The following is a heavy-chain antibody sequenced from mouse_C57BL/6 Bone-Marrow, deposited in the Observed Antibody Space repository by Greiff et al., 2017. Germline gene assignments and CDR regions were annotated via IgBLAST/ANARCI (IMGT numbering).Heavy chain of an antibody. CDR1: GYTFTDYY. J-gene: IGHJ4*01. V-gene: IGHV1-26*01. CDR2: INPNNGGT. CDR3: ARSRGRGDY. Sequence: VQLQQSGPELVKPGASVKISCKASGYTFTDYYMNWVKQSHGKSLEWIGDINPNNGGTSYNQKFKGKATLTVDKSSSTAYMELRSLTSEDSAVYYCARSRGRGDYWGQGTSVTVSS. D-gene: IGHD1-1*02.